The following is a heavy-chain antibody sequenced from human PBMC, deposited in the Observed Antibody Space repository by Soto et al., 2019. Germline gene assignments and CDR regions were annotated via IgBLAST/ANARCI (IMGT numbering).Heavy chain of an antibody. J-gene: IGHJ4*02. Sequence: PSETLSLTCTVTGDSISSRSYYWGWIRQPPGKGLEWIGSIYYSGSTNYNPSLKSRVTISVDTSKNQFSLKLSSVTAADTAVYYCARGRSGEYSYGYDYWGQGTLVTVSS. D-gene: IGHD5-18*01. CDR1: GDSISSRSYY. V-gene: IGHV4-39*07. CDR3: ARGRSGEYSYGYDY. CDR2: IYYSGST.